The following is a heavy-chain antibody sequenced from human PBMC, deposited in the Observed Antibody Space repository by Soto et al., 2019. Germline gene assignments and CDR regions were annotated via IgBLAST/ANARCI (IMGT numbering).Heavy chain of an antibody. J-gene: IGHJ3*02. Sequence: QVQLVQSGAEVKKPGASVKVSCKASGYTFTSYYMHWVRQAPGQGLEWMGIINPSGGSTSYAQKFQCRVTMTRDTSTSTVYMELSSLRSEDTAVYYCAGIAAITHDAFDIWGQGTMVTVSS. CDR3: AGIAAITHDAFDI. CDR1: GYTFTSYY. D-gene: IGHD6-13*01. V-gene: IGHV1-46*01. CDR2: INPSGGST.